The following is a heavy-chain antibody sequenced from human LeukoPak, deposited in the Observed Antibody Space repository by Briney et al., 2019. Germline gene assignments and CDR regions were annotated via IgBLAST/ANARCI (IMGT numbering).Heavy chain of an antibody. V-gene: IGHV1-2*02. J-gene: IGHJ6*02. CDR1: GDTLSNIA. D-gene: IGHD2-2*01. CDR2: INPNSGVT. CDR3: ARDHCVSSGCYEDYYYGTDV. Sequence: GASVKVSCKASGDTLSNIAISWVRQAPGQGLEWMGWINPNSGVTNYAQKFQGRVTMTRDTSISTAYMELSRLRSDDTAMYFCARDHCVSSGCYEDYYYGTDVWGRGTTVTVSS.